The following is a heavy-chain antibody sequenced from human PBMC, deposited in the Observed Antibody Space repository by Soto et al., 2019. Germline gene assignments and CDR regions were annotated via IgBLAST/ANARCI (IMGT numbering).Heavy chain of an antibody. J-gene: IGHJ4*02. Sequence: GESLKISCKATGYTFISYWIAWVRQVPGKGLEWMGIIYPGDSDIRYSPSFKGQITISADKSITTAYLQWSSLQASDTAMYYCARILAEAGTGFDFWGQGSLVTVSS. CDR2: IYPGDSDI. CDR3: ARILAEAGTGFDF. D-gene: IGHD6-19*01. CDR1: GYTFISYW. V-gene: IGHV5-51*01.